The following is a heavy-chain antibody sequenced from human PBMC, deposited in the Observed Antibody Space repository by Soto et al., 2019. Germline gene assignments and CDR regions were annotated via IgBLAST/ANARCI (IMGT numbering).Heavy chain of an antibody. CDR2: IYYSGST. CDR3: ARLPEYSNYPPFNYYYYMDV. D-gene: IGHD4-4*01. J-gene: IGHJ6*03. Sequence: SETLSLTCTVSGGSISSYYWSWIRQPPGKGLDWIGYIYYSGSTNYNPSLKSRVTISVDTSKNRFSLKLSSVTAADTAVYYCARLPEYSNYPPFNYYYYMDVWGKGTTVTVSS. V-gene: IGHV4-59*08. CDR1: GGSISSYY.